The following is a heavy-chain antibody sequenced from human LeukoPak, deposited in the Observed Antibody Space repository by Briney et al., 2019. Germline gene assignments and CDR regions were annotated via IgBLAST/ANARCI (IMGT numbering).Heavy chain of an antibody. J-gene: IGHJ4*02. D-gene: IGHD3-10*01. CDR2: ISGSGGST. V-gene: IGHV3-23*01. CDR1: GFTFSSYA. Sequence: GGSLRLSCAASGFTFSSYAMSWVRQAPGKGLEWVSAISGSGGSTYYADSVKGRFTISRDNSKNTLYLQMNSLRAEDTAVYYCAKVCQRPYYYGSGSYITPDYWGQGTLVTVSS. CDR3: AKVCQRPYYYGSGSYITPDY.